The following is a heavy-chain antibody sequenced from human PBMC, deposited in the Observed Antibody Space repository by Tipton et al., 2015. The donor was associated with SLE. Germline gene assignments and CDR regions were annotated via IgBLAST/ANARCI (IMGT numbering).Heavy chain of an antibody. CDR3: ARDLTLPPYYYYMDV. CDR1: GFTFSSYA. Sequence: SLRLSCAASGFTFSSYAMSWVRQAPGKGLEWVSAISGSGGSTYYADSVKGRFTISRDNSKNTLYLQMNSLRAEDTAVYYCARDLTLPPYYYYMDVWGKGTMVTVSS. J-gene: IGHJ6*03. V-gene: IGHV3-23*01. CDR2: ISGSGGST. D-gene: IGHD4/OR15-4a*01.